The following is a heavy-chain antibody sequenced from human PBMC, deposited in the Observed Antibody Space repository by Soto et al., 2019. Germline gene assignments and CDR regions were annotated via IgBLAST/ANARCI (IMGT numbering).Heavy chain of an antibody. J-gene: IGHJ3*02. Sequence: ASVKVSCKASGYTFTGYYMHWVRQAPGQGLEWMGWISAYNGNTNYAQKLQGRVTMTTDTSTSTAYMELRSLRSDDTAVYYCARVVDIGSTSCHVTDAFDIWGQVTMVTVSS. D-gene: IGHD2-2*01. V-gene: IGHV1-18*04. CDR1: GYTFTGYY. CDR2: ISAYNGNT. CDR3: ARVVDIGSTSCHVTDAFDI.